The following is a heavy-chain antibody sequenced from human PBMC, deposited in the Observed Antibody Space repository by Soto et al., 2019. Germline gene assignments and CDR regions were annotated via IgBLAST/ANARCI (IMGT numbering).Heavy chain of an antibody. V-gene: IGHV4-59*08. CDR3: ARLGYYYYMDV. CDR2: IYYNGST. CDR1: GGSISSYY. J-gene: IGHJ6*03. Sequence: SETLSLTCTVSGGSISSYYWSWIRQPPGKGLEWIGYIYYNGSTNYNPSLKSRVTISVDTSKNRFSLKLSSVTAADTAVYYCARLGYYYYMDVWGKGTTVTVSS.